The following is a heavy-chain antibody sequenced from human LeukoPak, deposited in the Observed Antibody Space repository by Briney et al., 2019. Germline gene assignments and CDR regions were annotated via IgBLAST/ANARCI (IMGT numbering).Heavy chain of an antibody. CDR2: IYYSGST. Sequence: SETLSLTCTVSGGSISSYYWSWIRQPPGKGLEWIGYIYYSGSTNYNPSLKSRVTISVDTSKNQFSLKLSSVTAADTAVYYCARDLGTRNGRNAFDIWGQGTMVTVSP. J-gene: IGHJ3*02. V-gene: IGHV4-59*01. CDR1: GGSISSYY. CDR3: ARDLGTRNGRNAFDI. D-gene: IGHD7-27*01.